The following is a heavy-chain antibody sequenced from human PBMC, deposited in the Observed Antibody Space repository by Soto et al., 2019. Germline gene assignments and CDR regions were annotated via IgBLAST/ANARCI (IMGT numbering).Heavy chain of an antibody. V-gene: IGHV2-5*01. Sequence: QITLKESGPTLVKPTQTLTLTCTFSGFSLSSSGESVGWIRQPPGKALEWPALLYWNGIERYSPSLKSRLTVFKDASKSQVVLTMTNMDPVDTATYFCAHGDPLDFHYWGQGTLVTVSP. J-gene: IGHJ4*02. CDR3: AHGDPLDFHY. CDR2: LYWNGIE. D-gene: IGHD3-10*01. CDR1: GFSLSSSGES.